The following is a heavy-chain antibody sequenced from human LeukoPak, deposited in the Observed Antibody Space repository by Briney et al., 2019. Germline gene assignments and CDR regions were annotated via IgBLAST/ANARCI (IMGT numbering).Heavy chain of an antibody. CDR2: ISSSSSTI. CDR1: GFTFSSYS. D-gene: IGHD5-18*01. CDR3: ARDGGGYSYGYGDAFDI. Sequence: SGGSLRLSCAASGFTFSSYSMNWVRQAPGKGLEWVSYISSSSSTIYYADSVKGRFTISRDNAKSSLYLQMNSLRAEDTAVYYCARDGGGYSYGYGDAFDIWGQGTMVTVSS. J-gene: IGHJ3*02. V-gene: IGHV3-48*01.